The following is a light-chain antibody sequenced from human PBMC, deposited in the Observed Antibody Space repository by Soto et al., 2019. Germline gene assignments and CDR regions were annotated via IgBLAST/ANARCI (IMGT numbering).Light chain of an antibody. CDR2: EVS. Sequence: QSVLTQPASVSGSPGQSIAISCTGTSSDVGAYDYVSWYQQHPDKAPKLIICEVSHRPAGVSNRFSASKYVNTATLTISGLQSEDESDYFCPSPTTTHSPVFAIWPTVTVL. CDR1: SSDVGAYDY. CDR3: PSPTTTHSPV. J-gene: IGLJ1*01. V-gene: IGLV2-14*03.